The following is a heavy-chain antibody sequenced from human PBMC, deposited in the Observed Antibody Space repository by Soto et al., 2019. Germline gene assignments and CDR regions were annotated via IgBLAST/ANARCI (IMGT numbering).Heavy chain of an antibody. CDR2: ISYDGNNK. V-gene: IGHV3-30-3*01. CDR1: GFTFSRFS. Sequence: GGSLRLSCAAPGFTFSRFSMHWVRQAPGKGLAWVAVISYDGNNKHFAESVKGRFSISRDDSKNTVYLEMNNLRGDDSAVYYCARDYGMFLSYYYYGMDVWGQGTTVTVSS. D-gene: IGHD3-10*02. CDR3: ARDYGMFLSYYYYGMDV. J-gene: IGHJ6*02.